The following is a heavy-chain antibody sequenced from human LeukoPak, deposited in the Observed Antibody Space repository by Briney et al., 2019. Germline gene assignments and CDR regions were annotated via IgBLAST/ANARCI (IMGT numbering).Heavy chain of an antibody. CDR3: ARDNSVRDEAWWFNP. Sequence: GGSLRLSCAASRFTFTDHYISWIRQAPGKGLEWVSYISNCGTTIYYADSVRGRFTISRDNAKNSLCLQMISLRAEDTAVYYCARDNSVRDEAWWFNPWGQGTLVTVSS. CDR1: RFTFTDHY. J-gene: IGHJ5*02. D-gene: IGHD5-24*01. CDR2: ISNCGTTI. V-gene: IGHV3-11*01.